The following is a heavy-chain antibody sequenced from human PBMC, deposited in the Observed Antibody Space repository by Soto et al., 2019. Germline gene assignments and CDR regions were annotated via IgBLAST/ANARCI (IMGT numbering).Heavy chain of an antibody. CDR1: GGTFSSYA. V-gene: IGHV1-69*01. J-gene: IGHJ4*02. CDR3: AREPSGSYSD. D-gene: IGHD1-26*01. CDR2: IIPIFGTA. Sequence: GPPVQASCKASGGTFSSYAISWVRQAPGQGLEWMGGIIPIFGTANYAQKFQGRVTITADESTSTAYMELSSLRSEDTAVYYCAREPSGSYSDWGQGTLVTVSS.